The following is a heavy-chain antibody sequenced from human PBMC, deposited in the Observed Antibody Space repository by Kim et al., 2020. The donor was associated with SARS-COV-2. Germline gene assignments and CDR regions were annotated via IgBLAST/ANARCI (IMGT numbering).Heavy chain of an antibody. Sequence: GESLKISCKGSGYSFTSYWIGWVRQMPGKGLEWMGTIYPGDSDTRYSPSFQGQVTISADKSISTAYLQWSSLKASDTAMYYCARPTGDAYWYFDLWGRGTLGTVSS. J-gene: IGHJ2*01. V-gene: IGHV5-51*01. CDR2: IYPGDSDT. CDR3: ARPTGDAYWYFDL. D-gene: IGHD3-16*01. CDR1: GYSFTSYW.